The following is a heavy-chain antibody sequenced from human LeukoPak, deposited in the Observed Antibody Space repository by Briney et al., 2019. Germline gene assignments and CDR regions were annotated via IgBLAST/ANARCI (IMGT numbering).Heavy chain of an antibody. CDR1: GFTFSNYE. CDR2: ISESGSTT. J-gene: IGHJ4*02. D-gene: IGHD4-17*01. V-gene: IGHV3-48*03. Sequence: GGSLRLSCAASGFTFSNYELHWVRQAPGKGLEWVSYISESGSTTYYAGSVKGRFTNSRDNAKNSLYLQMNSLRAEDTALYYCARDLYGDHAYDYWGQGTLVTVSS. CDR3: ARDLYGDHAYDY.